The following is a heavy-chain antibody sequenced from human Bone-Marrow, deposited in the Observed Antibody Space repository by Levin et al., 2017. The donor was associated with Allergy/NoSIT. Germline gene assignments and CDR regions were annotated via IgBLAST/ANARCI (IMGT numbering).Heavy chain of an antibody. Sequence: LSLTCAASGFTFSSYGMHWVRQAPGKGLEWVAVISYDGSNKYYADSVKGRFTISRDNSKNTLYLQMNSLRAEDTAVYYCAKDAAASPWIQLWLGYWGQGTLVTVSS. V-gene: IGHV3-30*18. J-gene: IGHJ4*02. D-gene: IGHD5-18*01. CDR3: AKDAAASPWIQLWLGY. CDR2: ISYDGSNK. CDR1: GFTFSSYG.